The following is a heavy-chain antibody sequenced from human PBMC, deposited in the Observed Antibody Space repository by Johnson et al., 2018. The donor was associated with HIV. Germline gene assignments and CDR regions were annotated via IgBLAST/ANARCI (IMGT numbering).Heavy chain of an antibody. J-gene: IGHJ3*02. D-gene: IGHD4-17*01. CDR1: GFTFSSYA. Sequence: VQLVESGGGVVQPGGSLRLSCEASGFTFSSYAMHWVRQAPGKGLQWVGRIKSKTDGGTTDYAAPVKGRFTISRDDSKNTLYLQMNSLKTEDTAVYYCTTDLRVTTSLRAFDIWGQGTMVTVSS. CDR3: TTDLRVTTSLRAFDI. CDR2: IKSKTDGGTT. V-gene: IGHV3-15*01.